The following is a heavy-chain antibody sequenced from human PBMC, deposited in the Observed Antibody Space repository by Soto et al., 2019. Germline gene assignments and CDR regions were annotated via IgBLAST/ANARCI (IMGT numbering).Heavy chain of an antibody. Sequence: QVQLMQSGAEVKKPGASVRVSCKASGYTFTNYYVHWVRQAPGQGLEWMGFINPNGGSTTYAQKFQGRFPVTPDTSTRTVYMQLSSLRSEDTAVFYCARSAPYDYWGQGTLVTVSS. CDR3: ARSAPYDY. V-gene: IGHV1-46*01. CDR1: GYTFTNYY. J-gene: IGHJ4*02. CDR2: INPNGGST.